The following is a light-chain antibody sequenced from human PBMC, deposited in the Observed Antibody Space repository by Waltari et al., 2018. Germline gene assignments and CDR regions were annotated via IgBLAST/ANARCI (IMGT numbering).Light chain of an antibody. CDR1: SGSLSTTSY. V-gene: IGLV8-61*01. CDR2: KAN. J-gene: IGLJ3*02. Sequence: QTVVTQEPSLSVSPGGTVTLTCALSSGSLSTTSYATWYQQTPGQARRTLVYKANARSSGVPDRFSGSILGNTAALTITGAQADDESDYYCALYMGSGIWVFGGGTRLTVL. CDR3: ALYMGSGIWV.